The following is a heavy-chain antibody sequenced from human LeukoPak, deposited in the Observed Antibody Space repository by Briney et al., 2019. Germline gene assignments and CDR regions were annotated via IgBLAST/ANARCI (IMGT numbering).Heavy chain of an antibody. CDR1: GGTFSSYA. CDR3: ARGLKQWLVRNYYYYGMDV. D-gene: IGHD6-19*01. V-gene: IGHV1-69*13. Sequence: GASVKVSCKASGGTFSSYAISWVRQAPGQGLEWMGGIIPIFGTANYAQKFQGRVTITADESTSTAYMELSSLRSEDTAVYYCARGLKQWLVRNYYYYGMDVWGQGTTVTVSS. J-gene: IGHJ6*02. CDR2: IIPIFGTA.